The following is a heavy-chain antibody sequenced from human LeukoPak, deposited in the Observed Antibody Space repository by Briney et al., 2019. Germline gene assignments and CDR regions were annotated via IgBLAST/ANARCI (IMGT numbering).Heavy chain of an antibody. D-gene: IGHD3-10*01. CDR2: IYYSGST. Sequence: SETLSLTCTVSGGSISSYYWSWIRQRPGKGQEWIGCIYYSGSTNYNPSLKSRVTISVDTSKNQFSLKLSSATAADTAVYYCARHEPYYGSGSYYNSHAFDIWGQGTMVTVSS. CDR1: GGSISSYY. J-gene: IGHJ3*02. V-gene: IGHV4-59*08. CDR3: ARHEPYYGSGSYYNSHAFDI.